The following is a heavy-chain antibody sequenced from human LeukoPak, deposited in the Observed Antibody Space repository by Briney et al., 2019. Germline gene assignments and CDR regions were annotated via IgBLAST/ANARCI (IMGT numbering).Heavy chain of an antibody. CDR1: GGSFSGYY. CDR3: ARGRYCSSTSCYVYYYYYMDV. CDR2: INHSGST. V-gene: IGHV4-34*01. Sequence: KASETLSLTCAVYGGSFSGYYWSWIRQPPGKGLEWIGEINHSGSTNYNPSLKSRVTISVDTSKNQFSLKLSSVTAADTAVYYCARGRYCSSTSCYVYYYYYMDVWGKGTTVTVSS. D-gene: IGHD2-2*01. J-gene: IGHJ6*03.